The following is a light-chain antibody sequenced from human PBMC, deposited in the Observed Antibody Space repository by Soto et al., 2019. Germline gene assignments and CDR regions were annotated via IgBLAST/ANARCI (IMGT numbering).Light chain of an antibody. Sequence: SYELTQAPSVSVSPGQTASIACSGEKLGDKYVCWYQQKPGQSPILVIYQDSKRPSGIPERFSGSNSGNTATLTISGTQAMDEADYYCQAWDSSTGVVFGGGTKLTVL. CDR1: KLGDKY. J-gene: IGLJ2*01. CDR3: QAWDSSTGVV. CDR2: QDS. V-gene: IGLV3-1*01.